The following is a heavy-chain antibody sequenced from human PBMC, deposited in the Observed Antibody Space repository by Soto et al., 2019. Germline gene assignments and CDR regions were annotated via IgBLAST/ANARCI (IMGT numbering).Heavy chain of an antibody. CDR1: GFTFSSYA. D-gene: IGHD2-2*02. Sequence: GGSLRLSCAASGFTFSSYAMSWVRQAPGKGLEWVSAISGSGGSTYYADSVKGRFTISRDNSKNTLYLQMNSLRAEDTAVYYCAKAGCSSTSCYTDTWGQGTLVTVSS. CDR2: ISGSGGST. V-gene: IGHV3-23*01. CDR3: AKAGCSSTSCYTDT. J-gene: IGHJ5*02.